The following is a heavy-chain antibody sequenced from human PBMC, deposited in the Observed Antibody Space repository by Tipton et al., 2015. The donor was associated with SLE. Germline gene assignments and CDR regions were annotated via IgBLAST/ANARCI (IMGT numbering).Heavy chain of an antibody. CDR2: IHYSGTT. J-gene: IGHJ5*02. V-gene: IGHV4-31*03. Sequence: TLSLTCTVSGGSISNFYWSWIRQRPGKGLEWIGYIHYSGTTYYNPPLESRLTISIDTSKNQFSLKLNSVTAADTAVYYCAREHDYSYWDWFDPWGQGTLVTVSS. D-gene: IGHD4-11*01. CDR1: GGSISNFY. CDR3: AREHDYSYWDWFDP.